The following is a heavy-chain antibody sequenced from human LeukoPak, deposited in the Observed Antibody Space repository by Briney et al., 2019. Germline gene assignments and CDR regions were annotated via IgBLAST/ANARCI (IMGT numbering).Heavy chain of an antibody. CDR1: GASINSGRYY. J-gene: IGHJ5*02. D-gene: IGHD5-24*01. V-gene: IGHV4-61*02. CDR3: ARVTRGEDGHDWFDP. Sequence: PSQTLSLTCSVSGASINSGRYYWTWARHPAGTGLEWIGRIQTSGSTNYNPSLKSRVTISVDASKNQFSLKVNSVTAADTAVYFCARVTRGEDGHDWFDPWGQGTLVTVSS. CDR2: IQTSGST.